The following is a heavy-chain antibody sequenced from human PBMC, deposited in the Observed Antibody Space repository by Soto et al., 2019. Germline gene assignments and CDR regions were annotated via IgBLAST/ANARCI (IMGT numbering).Heavy chain of an antibody. D-gene: IGHD1-26*01. CDR2: INHSGST. V-gene: IGHV4-34*01. CDR3: ARVEVGATNYYYYYGMDV. CDR1: GGSFSGYY. J-gene: IGHJ6*02. Sequence: SETLSLTCAVYGGSFSGYYWSWIRQPPGKGLEWIGEINHSGSTNYNPSLKSRVTISVDTSKNQFSLKLSSVTAADTAVYYCARVEVGATNYYYYYGMDVWVQGTTVT.